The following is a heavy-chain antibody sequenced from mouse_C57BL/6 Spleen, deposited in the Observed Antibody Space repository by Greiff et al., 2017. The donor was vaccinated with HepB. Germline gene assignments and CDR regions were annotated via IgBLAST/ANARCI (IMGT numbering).Heavy chain of an antibody. Sequence: DVHLVESGGGLVKPGGSLKLSCAASGFTFSSYTMSWVRQTPEKRLEWVATISGGGGNTYYPDSVKGRFTISRDNAKNTLYLQMSSLRSEDTALYYCARFPDYYGSSYYFDYWGQGTTLTVSS. CDR1: GFTFSSYT. CDR2: ISGGGGNT. V-gene: IGHV5-9*01. D-gene: IGHD1-1*01. CDR3: ARFPDYYGSSYYFDY. J-gene: IGHJ2*01.